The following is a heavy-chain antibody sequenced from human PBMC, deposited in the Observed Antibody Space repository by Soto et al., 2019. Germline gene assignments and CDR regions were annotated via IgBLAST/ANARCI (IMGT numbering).Heavy chain of an antibody. Sequence: ASVKVSCKASGGTFSSYTISWVRQAPGQGLEWMGRIIPILGIANYAQKFQGRVTITADKSTSTAYMELSSLRSEDTAVYYCASVPYYDILTGSPNDYWGQGTLVTVSS. CDR2: IIPILGIA. V-gene: IGHV1-69*02. J-gene: IGHJ4*02. CDR3: ASVPYYDILTGSPNDY. CDR1: GGTFSSYT. D-gene: IGHD3-9*01.